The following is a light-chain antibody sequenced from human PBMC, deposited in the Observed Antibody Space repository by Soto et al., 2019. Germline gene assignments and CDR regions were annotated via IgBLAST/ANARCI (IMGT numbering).Light chain of an antibody. J-gene: IGKJ1*01. CDR1: QGISNW. Sequence: DIHMTQSPSSVSASVGDRATITCRASQGISNWLAWFQQKPGKAPKLLIYTASRLQSGVPSRFSGSGSGTDFTLTISSLQPEDFATYYCQQSNSFPLTFGQGTKVDI. CDR2: TAS. CDR3: QQSNSFPLT. V-gene: IGKV1-12*01.